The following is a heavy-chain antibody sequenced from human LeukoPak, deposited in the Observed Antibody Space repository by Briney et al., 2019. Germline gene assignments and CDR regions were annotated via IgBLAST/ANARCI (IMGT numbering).Heavy chain of an antibody. V-gene: IGHV1-46*01. Sequence: AASVKVSCKASGYTFTSNYMHWVRQAPGQGLEWVGLINPSGGVSSYAQKFKGRVTMTRDTSTSTVYMELSSLRSEDTAVYYCARVLGYSSSWMDYWGQGTLVTVSS. CDR2: INPSGGVS. D-gene: IGHD6-13*01. J-gene: IGHJ4*02. CDR1: GYTFTSNY. CDR3: ARVLGYSSSWMDY.